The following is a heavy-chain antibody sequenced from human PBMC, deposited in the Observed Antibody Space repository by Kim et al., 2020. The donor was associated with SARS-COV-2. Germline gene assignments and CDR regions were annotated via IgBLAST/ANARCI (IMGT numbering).Heavy chain of an antibody. CDR3: ARGPFADFDY. D-gene: IGHD3-3*01. Sequence: EKYYVDAGKGRFTISRDNAKNSLYLQMNSLRAEDTAVYYCARGPFADFDYWGQGTLVTVSS. CDR2: EK. J-gene: IGHJ4*02. V-gene: IGHV3-7*01.